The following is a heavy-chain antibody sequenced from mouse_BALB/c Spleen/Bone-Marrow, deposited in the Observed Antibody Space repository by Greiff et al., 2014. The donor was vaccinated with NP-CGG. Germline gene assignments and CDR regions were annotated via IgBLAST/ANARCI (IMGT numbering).Heavy chain of an antibody. Sequence: VQLVESGAEVVKPGASVKMSCKALGYTFTTYPIEWMKQNHGKSLEWIGNFHPFNDDTKYNEKFKDKAKLTVEKSSSTVYLEVSRLTSDDSAIYYCARKGPRNAMDYWGQGTPVTVSS. D-gene: IGHD3-3*01. CDR3: ARKGPRNAMDY. CDR1: GYTFTTYP. CDR2: FHPFNDDT. V-gene: IGHV1-47*01. J-gene: IGHJ4*01.